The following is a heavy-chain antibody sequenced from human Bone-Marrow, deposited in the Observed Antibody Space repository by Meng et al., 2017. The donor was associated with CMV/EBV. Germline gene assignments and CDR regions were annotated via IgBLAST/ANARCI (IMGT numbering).Heavy chain of an antibody. CDR3: AKGTTTVTTGHYYYYGMDV. D-gene: IGHD4-11*01. J-gene: IGHJ6*02. CDR2: ISGSGGST. V-gene: IGHV3-23*01. Sequence: GGSLRLSCAASGFTFSSYAMSWVRQAPGKGLEWVSAISGSGGSTYYADSVKGRFTISRDNSKNTLYLQMNSLRAEDTAVYYCAKGTTTVTTGHYYYYGMDVWGQGTTVTFSS. CDR1: GFTFSSYA.